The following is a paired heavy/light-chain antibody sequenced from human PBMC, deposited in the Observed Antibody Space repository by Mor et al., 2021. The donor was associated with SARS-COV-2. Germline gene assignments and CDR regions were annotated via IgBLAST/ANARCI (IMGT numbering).Heavy chain of an antibody. Sequence: EVQLVESGGGLVQPGGSLRLSCAPSGFTFRSYSMNWVRQAPGKGLEWVSYISSSTSTMYYADSVKGRFTISRDNAKNSLYLQMNSLRDEDTAVYYCARGLRTDYDFWSGYSIVGGVDYWGQGTLVTVSS. D-gene: IGHD3-3*01. CDR2: ISSSTSTM. J-gene: IGHJ4*02. V-gene: IGHV3-48*02. CDR1: GFTFRSYS. CDR3: ARGLRTDYDFWSGYSIVGGVDY.
Light chain of an antibody. CDR3: MQSIQLPFT. J-gene: IGKJ3*01. Sequence: DIVMTQTPLSLSVTPGQPASISCKSSQSLLHSDGKTYLYWYLQKPGQPPQLLIYEVSNRFSGVPDRFSGSGSGTDFTLKISRVEAEDVGVYYCMQSIQLPFTFGPGTKVDIK. CDR2: EVS. V-gene: IGKV2D-29*01. CDR1: QSLLHSDGKTY.